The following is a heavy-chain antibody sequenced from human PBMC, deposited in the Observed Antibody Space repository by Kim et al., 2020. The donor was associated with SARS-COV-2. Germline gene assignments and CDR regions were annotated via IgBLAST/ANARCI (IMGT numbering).Heavy chain of an antibody. J-gene: IGHJ4*02. V-gene: IGHV3-30*04. D-gene: IGHD3-9*01. CDR2: ISYDGSNK. Sequence: GGSLRLSCAASGFTFSSYAMHWVRQAPGKGLEWVAVISYDGSNKYYVDSVKGRFTISRDNSKNTLYLQMNSLRAEDTAVYYCARDLGHLLRYFDWSTKRNPDYWGQRTLVSVSS. CDR3: ARDLGHLLRYFDWSTKRNPDY. CDR1: GFTFSSYA.